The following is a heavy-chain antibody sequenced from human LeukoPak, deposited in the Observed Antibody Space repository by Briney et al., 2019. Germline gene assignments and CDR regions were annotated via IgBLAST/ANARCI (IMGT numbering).Heavy chain of an antibody. D-gene: IGHD1-1*01. J-gene: IGHJ3*02. Sequence: PGGSLRFSCVASGLTFSSYDVHWIRQAPGKGLEWVSSIGATGDTYYAGSVKGRFTISRENAKKSVYLQMSSLSAGDTAVYFCVLGAYWDDDKNAFHIWGPGTMVTVSS. V-gene: IGHV3-13*01. CDR1: GLTFSSYD. CDR3: VLGAYWDDDKNAFHI. CDR2: IGATGDT.